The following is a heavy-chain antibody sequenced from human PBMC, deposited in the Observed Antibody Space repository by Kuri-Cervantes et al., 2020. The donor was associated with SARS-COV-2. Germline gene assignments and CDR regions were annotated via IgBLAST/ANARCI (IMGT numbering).Heavy chain of an antibody. CDR2: IKNKDQGYTT. D-gene: IGHD2-8*01. CDR1: GFTFSDHT. J-gene: IGHJ4*02. V-gene: IGHV3-72*01. Sequence: GGSLRLSCAASGFTFSDHTMDWVRQAPGKGLEWVGRIKNKDQGYTTYYAASVKGRFTISRDDSKDSLYLQLSSLKSEDTALYYCSRAGPGVSWDFWGQGTLVTVSS. CDR3: SRAGPGVSWDF.